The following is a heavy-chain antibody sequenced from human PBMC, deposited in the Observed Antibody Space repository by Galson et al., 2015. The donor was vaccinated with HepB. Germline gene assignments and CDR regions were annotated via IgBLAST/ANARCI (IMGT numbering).Heavy chain of an antibody. V-gene: IGHV3-30*18. Sequence: SLRLSCAASGFTFSSYGMHWVRQAPGKGLEWVAAISYDGSNKYYADSVKGRFTISRDNSKNTLYLQMNSLRAEDTAVYYCAKWGNDSGFDYWGQGTLVTVSS. CDR1: GFTFSSYG. CDR3: AKWGNDSGFDY. J-gene: IGHJ4*02. CDR2: ISYDGSNK. D-gene: IGHD7-27*01.